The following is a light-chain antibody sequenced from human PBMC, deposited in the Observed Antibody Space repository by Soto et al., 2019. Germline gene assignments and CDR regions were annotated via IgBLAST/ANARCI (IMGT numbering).Light chain of an antibody. J-gene: IGLJ2*01. CDR2: RNN. Sequence: QLVLTQPPSASGTPGQRVTISCSGSSSNIGINYVYWYQQLPGTAPKLLIYRNNQRPSGVPDRFSGSKSGTSASLAISGLRSEDETDYYCAAWDDSLSAVVFGGGTKLTVL. CDR3: AAWDDSLSAVV. V-gene: IGLV1-47*01. CDR1: SSNIGINY.